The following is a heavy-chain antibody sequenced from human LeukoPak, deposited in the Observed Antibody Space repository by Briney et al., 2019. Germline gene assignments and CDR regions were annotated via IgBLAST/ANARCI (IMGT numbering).Heavy chain of an antibody. J-gene: IGHJ3*02. V-gene: IGHV4-30-2*01. Sequence: SQTLSLTCAVSGGSISSGGYSWSWIRQPPGKGLEWIGYIYHSGSTYYNPSLKSRVTISVDRSKNQFSLKLSSVTAADTAVYYCARGPRGDGYISYGLGGFDIWGQGTMVTVSS. CDR3: ARGPRGDGYISYGLGGFDI. CDR1: GGSISSGGYS. D-gene: IGHD3-16*01. CDR2: IYHSGST.